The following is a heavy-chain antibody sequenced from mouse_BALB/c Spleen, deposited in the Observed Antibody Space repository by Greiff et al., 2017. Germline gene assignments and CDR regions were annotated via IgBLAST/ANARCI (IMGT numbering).Heavy chain of an antibody. CDR1: GYTFTSYT. J-gene: IGHJ3*01. V-gene: IGHV1-4*01. Sequence: VKVVESGAELARPGASVKMSCKASGYTFTSYTMHWVKQRPGQGLEWIGYINPSSGYTNYNQKFKDKATLTADKSSRTAYMQLSSLTSEDSAVYYCARSGPPAWFAYWGQGTLVTVSA. CDR2: INPSSGYT. CDR3: ARSGPPAWFAY. D-gene: IGHD1-3*01.